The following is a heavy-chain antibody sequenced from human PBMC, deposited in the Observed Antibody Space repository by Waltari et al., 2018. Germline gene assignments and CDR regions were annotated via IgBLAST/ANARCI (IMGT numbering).Heavy chain of an antibody. J-gene: IGHJ6*03. V-gene: IGHV1-69*12. CDR2: FSPMFGTT. CDR1: GGSFSFYS. CDR3: ARGTVYYYDSGSRYYMDV. D-gene: IGHD3-10*01. Sequence: QVQLVQSGAEVKTSGSTVKVSCKASGGSFSFYSIALVRQAPGQGLEWMGGFSPMFGTTKYAQRFQGRVTITADESTSTAFMELNSLTSEDTAVYYCARGTVYYYDSGSRYYMDVWGNGTTVTVSS.